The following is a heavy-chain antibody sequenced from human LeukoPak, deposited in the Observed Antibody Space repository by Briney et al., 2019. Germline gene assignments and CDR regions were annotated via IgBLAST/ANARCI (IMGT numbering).Heavy chain of an antibody. Sequence: GGSLRLSCEASGVTFSTYSMTWVRQAPGKGLEWVSFISRSSSAIYYADSVRGRFTISRDDAKNSLYLQMNSLRDGDTAVYYCATYSSSWYLVYWGQGTLVTVSS. D-gene: IGHD6-13*01. CDR1: GVTFSTYS. CDR2: ISRSSSAI. V-gene: IGHV3-48*02. J-gene: IGHJ4*02. CDR3: ATYSSSWYLVY.